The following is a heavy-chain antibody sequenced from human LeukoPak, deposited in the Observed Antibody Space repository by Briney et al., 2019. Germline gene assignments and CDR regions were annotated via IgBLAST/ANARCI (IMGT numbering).Heavy chain of an antibody. CDR1: GYTFTSYG. Sequence: GASVKVSCKASGYTFTSYGISWVRQAPGQGLEWMGWMNPASGNTGYAQKFQGRVTMTRDTSISTAYMELSSLTSEDTAVYYCARALSGCVLCFDYWGQGTLVTVSS. J-gene: IGHJ4*02. V-gene: IGHV1-8*02. D-gene: IGHD6-19*01. CDR3: ARALSGCVLCFDY. CDR2: MNPASGNT.